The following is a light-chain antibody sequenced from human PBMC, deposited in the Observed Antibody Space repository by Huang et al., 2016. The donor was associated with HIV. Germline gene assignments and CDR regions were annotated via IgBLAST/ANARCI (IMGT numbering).Light chain of an antibody. V-gene: IGKV3-15*01. CDR3: HQYNDWPPWT. J-gene: IGKJ1*01. CDR1: QNIDTN. Sequence: EIVMTQSPATLSVSPGERAILLCRASQNIDTNVAWYQQKQGQAPRRLSFGGSTMATCISARFTGGGSETDFTLTINSVQSEDVAMYYCHQYNDWPPWTFGQGTRVEI. CDR2: GGS.